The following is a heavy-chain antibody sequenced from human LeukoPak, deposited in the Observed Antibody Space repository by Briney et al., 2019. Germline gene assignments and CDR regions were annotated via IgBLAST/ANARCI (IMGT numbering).Heavy chain of an antibody. CDR3: AKEYSSSSNDY. J-gene: IGHJ4*02. CDR2: ISVSVGST. V-gene: IGHV3-23*01. CDR1: GFTFSSYA. Sequence: GGSLRLSCAASGFTFSSYAMSWVRQAPGGGLEWVSGISVSVGSTYSADSVKGRFTTTRDNSKNTLYLRMNSLRAEDTAVYYCAKEYSSSSNDYWGRGNLVTVTA. D-gene: IGHD6-6*01.